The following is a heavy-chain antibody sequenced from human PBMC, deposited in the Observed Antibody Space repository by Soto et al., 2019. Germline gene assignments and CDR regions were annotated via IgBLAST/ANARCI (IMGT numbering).Heavy chain of an antibody. CDR1: GGTFSSYA. J-gene: IGHJ6*02. V-gene: IGHV1-69*13. D-gene: IGHD2-2*01. CDR2: IIPIFGTA. Sequence: SVKVSCKASGGTFSSYAISWVRQAPGQGLEWMGGIIPIFGTANYAQKFQGRVTITADESTSTAYMELSSLRSEDTAVYYCAGGYCSSTSCYGDYYYYGMDVWGQGTTVTVSS. CDR3: AGGYCSSTSCYGDYYYYGMDV.